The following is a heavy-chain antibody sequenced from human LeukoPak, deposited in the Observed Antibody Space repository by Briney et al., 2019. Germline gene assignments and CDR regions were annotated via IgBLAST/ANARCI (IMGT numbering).Heavy chain of an antibody. CDR1: GGSFSGYY. J-gene: IGHJ4*02. D-gene: IGHD1-26*01. CDR2: INHSGST. CDR3: ARGRVVGTTMVFFNY. V-gene: IGHV4-34*01. Sequence: SETLSLTCAVYGGSFSGYYWTWIRQPPGKGLEWIGEINHSGSTNYNPSLKSRVTISVDTSKNQFSLKVSSVTAADTAVYYCARGRVVGTTMVFFNYWGQGTLVTVSS.